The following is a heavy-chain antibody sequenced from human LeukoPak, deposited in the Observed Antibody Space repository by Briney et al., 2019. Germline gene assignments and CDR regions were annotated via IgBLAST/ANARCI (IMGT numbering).Heavy chain of an antibody. Sequence: PSETLSLTCTVSGASMSSRDYWGWIRQPPGRGLEWLGNIYYSGGTHYNPSLKSRVTMSVDTSKNQLSLKLSSVTAADTAVYLCALDGVNYYGSTGYYYVWGQGTLVTVSS. CDR2: IYYSGGT. CDR1: GASMSSRDY. V-gene: IGHV4-38-2*02. D-gene: IGHD3-22*01. J-gene: IGHJ4*02. CDR3: ALDGVNYYGSTGYYYV.